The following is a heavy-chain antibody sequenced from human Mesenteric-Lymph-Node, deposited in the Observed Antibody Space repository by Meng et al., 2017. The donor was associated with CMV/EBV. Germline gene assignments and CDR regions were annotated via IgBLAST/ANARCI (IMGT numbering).Heavy chain of an antibody. V-gene: IGHV3-21*01. Sequence: GGSLRLSCAASGFTFSSYSMNWVRQAPGKGLEWVSSISGASNYIYYADSVKGRFTISRDNAKNSLYLQMNSLTTEDTAVYYCATIGWYVPTFDYWGQGTLVTVSS. CDR2: ISGASNYI. CDR1: GFTFSSYS. D-gene: IGHD6-19*01. J-gene: IGHJ4*02. CDR3: ATIGWYVPTFDY.